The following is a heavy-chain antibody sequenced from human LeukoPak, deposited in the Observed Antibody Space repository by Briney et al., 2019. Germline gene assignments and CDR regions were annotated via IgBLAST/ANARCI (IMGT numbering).Heavy chain of an antibody. D-gene: IGHD3-10*01. CDR1: GFTFSSYA. Sequence: GGSLRLSCAASGFTFSSYAMSWVRQAPGKGLEWVSAISGSGGSTYYADSVKGRFTISRDNSKNTLYLQMNSLRAEDTAVYYCAKDRHYYYGSGSSSYFDYWGQGTLVTVSS. J-gene: IGHJ4*02. CDR2: ISGSGGST. V-gene: IGHV3-23*01. CDR3: AKDRHYYYGSGSSSYFDY.